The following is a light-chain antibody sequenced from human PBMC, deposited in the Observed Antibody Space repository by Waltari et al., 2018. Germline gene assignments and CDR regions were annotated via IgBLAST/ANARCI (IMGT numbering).Light chain of an antibody. J-gene: IGLJ3*02. V-gene: IGLV1-40*01. CDR1: SSNIGAASD. CDR3: QSYDSSLSGWV. CDR2: GNN. Sequence: QSVLTQPPSVSGAPGQRVTISCPGSSSNIGAASDLHWYQQLPGTAPKLLIYGNNNRPSGVPDRFSASKSGTSASLAITGLQAEDEADYYCQSYDSSLSGWVFGGRTKLTVL.